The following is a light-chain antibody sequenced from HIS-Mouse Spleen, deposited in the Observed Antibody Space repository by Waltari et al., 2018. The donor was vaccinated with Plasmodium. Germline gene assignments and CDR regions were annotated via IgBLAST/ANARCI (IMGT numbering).Light chain of an antibody. CDR2: DAS. CDR3: QQYDNLPLT. CDR1: QDISNY. J-gene: IGKJ4*01. V-gene: IGKV1-33*01. Sequence: DIQMTQSPSSLSASVGDSVTITCQASQDISNYLHWYQQKPGKAPKLLIDDASNLETGVPSRFSGSGSGTDFTFTISSLQPEDIATYYCQQYDNLPLTFGGGTKVEIK.